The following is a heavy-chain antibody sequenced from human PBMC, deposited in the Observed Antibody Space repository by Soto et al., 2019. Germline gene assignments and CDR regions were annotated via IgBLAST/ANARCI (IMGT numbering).Heavy chain of an antibody. CDR2: ISAYNGNT. Sequence: ASVKVSCKASGYTFTSYGISWVRQAPGQGLEWMGWISAYNGNTNYAQKLQGRVTMTTDTSTSTAYMELRSLRSDDTAVYYCARDSWGIAVAGNYYYYYMDVWGKGTTVTVSS. CDR1: GYTFTSYG. V-gene: IGHV1-18*01. J-gene: IGHJ6*03. D-gene: IGHD6-19*01. CDR3: ARDSWGIAVAGNYYYYYMDV.